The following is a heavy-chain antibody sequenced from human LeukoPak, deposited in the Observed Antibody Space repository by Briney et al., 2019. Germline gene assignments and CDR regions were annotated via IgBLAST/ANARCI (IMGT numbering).Heavy chain of an antibody. V-gene: IGHV1-69*05. CDR3: ARDRGVLRFLEWLGDYFDY. Sequence: SVKVSCKASEATFSSYAISWVRQAPGQGLEWMGRIIPIFGTANYAQKFQGRVTITTDESTSTAYMELSSLRSEDTAVYYCARDRGVLRFLEWLGDYFDYWGQGTLVTVSS. J-gene: IGHJ4*02. CDR2: IIPIFGTA. CDR1: EATFSSYA. D-gene: IGHD3-3*01.